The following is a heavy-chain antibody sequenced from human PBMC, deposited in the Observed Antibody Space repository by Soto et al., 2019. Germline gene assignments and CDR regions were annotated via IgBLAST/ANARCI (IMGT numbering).Heavy chain of an antibody. CDR1: GYTFTGYY. Sequence: QVQLVQSGAEVKKPGASVKVSCKASGYTFTGYYMHWVRQAPGQGLEWMGWINPNSGGTNYAQKLQGWVTMTRDTSISTAYMELSRLRSDDTAVYYCARGTYLNDYDFDYWGQGTLVTVSS. CDR2: INPNSGGT. CDR3: ARGTYLNDYDFDY. V-gene: IGHV1-2*04. D-gene: IGHD4-17*01. J-gene: IGHJ4*02.